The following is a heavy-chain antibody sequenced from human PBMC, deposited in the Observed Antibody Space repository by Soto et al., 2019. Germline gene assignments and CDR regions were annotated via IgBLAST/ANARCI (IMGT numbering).Heavy chain of an antibody. Sequence: SEKLPLTCTVSGGTISSGGYYWSWIRQHPGKGLEWIGYIYYSGSTYYNPSLKSRVTISVDTPKNQFSLKLSSVTAADTAVYYCARQGPSYYYYSSGYGAVFDYCGQGSMVIGS. V-gene: IGHV4-31*03. CDR2: IYYSGST. CDR3: ARQGPSYYYYSSGYGAVFDY. D-gene: IGHD3-22*01. J-gene: IGHJ4*02. CDR1: GGTISSGGYY.